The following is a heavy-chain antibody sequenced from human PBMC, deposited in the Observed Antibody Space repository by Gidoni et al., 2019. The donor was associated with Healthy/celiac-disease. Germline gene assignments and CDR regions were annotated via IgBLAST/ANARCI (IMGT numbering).Heavy chain of an antibody. CDR3: AKDPGLPYRYWTY. Sequence: EVQLLESGEGLVQPGGSLRLSCAASGFTFSSYAMSWVRQAPGKGLEWGSAISGSGGSTYYADSVKSRFTISRDNSKNPLYLQMNSLRAEDTAVYYCAKDPGLPYRYWTYWGQGTLVTVSS. CDR2: ISGSGGST. D-gene: IGHD1-1*01. CDR1: GFTFSSYA. J-gene: IGHJ4*02. V-gene: IGHV3-23*01.